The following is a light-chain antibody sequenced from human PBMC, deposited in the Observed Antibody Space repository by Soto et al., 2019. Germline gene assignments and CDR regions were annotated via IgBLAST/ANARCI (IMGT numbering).Light chain of an antibody. CDR3: QSYASSLSGLV. V-gene: IGLV1-40*01. J-gene: IGLJ1*01. Sequence: QSVLTQPPSVSGAPGQRVTISCTGSSSNIGAGYDVHWYQQLPGTAPKLLISGNSNRPSGVPDRFSGSKSGTSASLAITGLQAEDEADYYCQSYASSLSGLVFGTGTKLTVL. CDR1: SSNIGAGYD. CDR2: GNS.